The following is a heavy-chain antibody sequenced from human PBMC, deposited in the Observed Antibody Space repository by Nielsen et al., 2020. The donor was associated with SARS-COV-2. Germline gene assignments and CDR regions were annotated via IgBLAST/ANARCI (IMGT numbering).Heavy chain of an antibody. J-gene: IGHJ6*02. CDR2: IYYSGST. Sequence: SETLSLTCTVSGGSISSSSYYWGWIRQPPGKGLEWIGTIYYSGSTSYNPSLKSRVTISVDTSKNQFSLKLNSVTAADTAVYYCARRGRDYYYGMDVWGQGTTVTVSS. CDR1: GGSISSSSYY. CDR3: ARRGRDYYYGMDV. D-gene: IGHD6-25*01. V-gene: IGHV4-39*01.